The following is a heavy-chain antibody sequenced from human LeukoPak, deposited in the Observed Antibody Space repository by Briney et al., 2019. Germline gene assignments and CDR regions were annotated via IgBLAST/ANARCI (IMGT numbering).Heavy chain of an antibody. Sequence: GGSLRLSCAASEFTFSNYWMSWVRQAPGKGLEWVANIKQDGSERNYVDSVKGRFIISRDNAKNSLYLQMNSLRAEDTAVYYCASEGELGYGYFYWGQGTLVTVSS. D-gene: IGHD5-18*01. CDR3: ASEGELGYGYFY. CDR2: IKQDGSER. V-gene: IGHV3-7*01. CDR1: EFTFSNYW. J-gene: IGHJ4*02.